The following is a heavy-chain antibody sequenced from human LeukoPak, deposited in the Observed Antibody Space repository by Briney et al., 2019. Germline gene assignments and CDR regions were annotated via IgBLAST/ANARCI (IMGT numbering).Heavy chain of an antibody. Sequence: ASVKVSCKASGYTVTSYGISWVRQAPGQGLEWMGWISAYNGNTNYAQKLQGRVTMTTDTSTSTAYMELRSLRSDDTAVYYRARHVRAYYDSRVPYGVDVWGQGTTVTVSS. D-gene: IGHD3-22*01. J-gene: IGHJ6*02. CDR2: ISAYNGNT. CDR1: GYTVTSYG. V-gene: IGHV1-18*01. CDR3: ARHVRAYYDSRVPYGVDV.